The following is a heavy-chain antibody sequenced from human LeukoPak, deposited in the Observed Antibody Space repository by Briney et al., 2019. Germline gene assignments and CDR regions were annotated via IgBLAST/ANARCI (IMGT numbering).Heavy chain of an antibody. CDR2: ISSNGGST. CDR3: VKGKGIAVTSLDY. V-gene: IGHV3-64D*06. D-gene: IGHD6-19*01. CDR1: GFIFSNYA. J-gene: IGHJ4*02. Sequence: GGSLRLSCSASGFIFSNYAMHWVRQAPGKGVEYVSAISSNGGSTYYADSVKGRFTISRDNSKNTLYPQMSSLRAEDTAVYYCVKGKGIAVTSLDYWGQGTLVTVSS.